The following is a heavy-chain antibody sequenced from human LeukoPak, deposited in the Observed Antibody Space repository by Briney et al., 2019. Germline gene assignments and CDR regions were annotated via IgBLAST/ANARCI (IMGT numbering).Heavy chain of an antibody. CDR3: ASVSTNYDLWSGYYFNDGFAI. Sequence: SVKVSCKASGGTFSSYAISWVRHAPGQGLEWMGGIIPIFGTANHAQKFQVRVTITADEPTSTAYMELSSLRSEDTAVYYCASVSTNYDLWSGYYFNDGFAIWGQGTMVTVA. D-gene: IGHD3-3*01. V-gene: IGHV1-69*13. J-gene: IGHJ3*02. CDR1: GGTFSSYA. CDR2: IIPIFGTA.